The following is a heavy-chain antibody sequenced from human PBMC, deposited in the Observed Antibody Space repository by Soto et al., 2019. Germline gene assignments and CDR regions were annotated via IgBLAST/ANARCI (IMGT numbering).Heavy chain of an antibody. J-gene: IGHJ3*02. Sequence: GGSLRLSCAASGFTFSSYAMSWVRHAPGKGLERDSTINGNDSSTNYADPAKSRCTISRDNSKNTQYPQKNSLRTEVSSLYYCAKEPTIFGVGDAFDIWGQGTMVTVSS. CDR1: GFTFSSYA. CDR3: AKEPTIFGVGDAFDI. V-gene: IGHV3-23*01. CDR2: INGNDSST. D-gene: IGHD3-3*01.